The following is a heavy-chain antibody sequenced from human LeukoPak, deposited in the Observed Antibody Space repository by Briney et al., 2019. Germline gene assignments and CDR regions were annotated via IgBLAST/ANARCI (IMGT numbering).Heavy chain of an antibody. V-gene: IGHV2-70*11. D-gene: IGHD3-22*01. Sequence: SGPALVKPTQTLTLTCTFSGFSLTTSGMCVSWIRQPPGKALEWLARIDWDDDTYYSTSLKTRLTISKDTSKNQVVLTMTNMDPVDTATYYCARIRQGSSGYGDGLDIWGQGTMVTVSS. CDR3: ARIRQGSSGYGDGLDI. J-gene: IGHJ3*02. CDR2: IDWDDDT. CDR1: GFSLTTSGMC.